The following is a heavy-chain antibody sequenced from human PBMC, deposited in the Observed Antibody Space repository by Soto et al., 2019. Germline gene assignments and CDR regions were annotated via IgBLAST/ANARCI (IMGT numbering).Heavy chain of an antibody. CDR2: IRSKAYGGTT. V-gene: IGHV3-49*03. Sequence: GGSLRLSCTASGFTFGDYAMSWFRQAPGKGLEWVGFIRSKAYGGTTEYAASVKGRFTISRDDSKSIAYLQMNSLKTEDTAVYYCTREIVVVIAINYYYYYMDVWGKGTTVTVSS. CDR1: GFTFGDYA. J-gene: IGHJ6*03. CDR3: TREIVVVIAINYYYYYMDV. D-gene: IGHD2-21*01.